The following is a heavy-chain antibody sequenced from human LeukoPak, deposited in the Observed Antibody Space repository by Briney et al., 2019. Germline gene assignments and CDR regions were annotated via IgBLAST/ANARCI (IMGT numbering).Heavy chain of an antibody. CDR2: IHAGGGT. J-gene: IGHJ5*02. CDR3: ARDSYCTGDSCKSGP. D-gene: IGHD2-15*01. Sequence: PGGSLRLSCVASGFTISGNYMSWVRQAPGKGLEWVSIIHAGGGTYYADSVEGRFAIPRDNSKNTLYLQMNSLRVEDTAIYYCARDSYCTGDSCKSGPWGQGTLVTVSS. CDR1: GFTISGNY. V-gene: IGHV3-66*01.